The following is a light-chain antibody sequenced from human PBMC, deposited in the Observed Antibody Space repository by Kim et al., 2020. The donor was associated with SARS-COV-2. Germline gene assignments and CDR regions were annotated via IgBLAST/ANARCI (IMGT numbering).Light chain of an antibody. J-gene: IGLJ1*01. CDR3: SSYTSSSTYV. CDR2: DVS. CDR1: RSDVGGYNY. Sequence: QSITISCTGTRSDVGGYNYVSWYQQNPGKAPKLMIYDVSKRPSGVSTRFSGSKSGNTASLTISGLQAEDEADYYCSSYTSSSTYVFGTGTKVTVL. V-gene: IGLV2-14*04.